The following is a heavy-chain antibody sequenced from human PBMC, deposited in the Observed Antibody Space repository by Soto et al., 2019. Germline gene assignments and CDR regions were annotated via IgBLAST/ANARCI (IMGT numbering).Heavy chain of an antibody. CDR2: IRRIAYGGTT. J-gene: IGHJ4*02. CDR1: GFNFAAYT. CDR3: SRSLAIDFDS. Sequence: RLSCSGSGFNFAAYTMSWVRLTPGKGLEWVGFIRRIAYGGTTDYAASVKGRFTISRDDSRKIVYLQMSRLKIEDTAVYYCSRSLAIDFDSWGQGTLVTVS. V-gene: IGHV3-49*04.